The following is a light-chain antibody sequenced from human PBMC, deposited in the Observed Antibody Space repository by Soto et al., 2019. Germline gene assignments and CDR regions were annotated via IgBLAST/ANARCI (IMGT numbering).Light chain of an antibody. V-gene: IGLV2-14*01. CDR2: DVS. CDR1: SSDVGGYNY. J-gene: IGLJ2*01. CDR3: SSYTISSTLV. Sequence: QSALTQPASVSGSPGQSITISCTGTSSDVGGYNYVSWYQQYPGKAPKLMIYDVSNRPSGVSNRFSGSKSGNTASLTISGLQAEDEAEYYCSSYTISSTLVFGGGTKLTVL.